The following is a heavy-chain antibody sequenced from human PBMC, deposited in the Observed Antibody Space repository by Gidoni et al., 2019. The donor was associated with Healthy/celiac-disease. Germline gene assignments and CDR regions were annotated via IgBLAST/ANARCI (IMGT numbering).Heavy chain of an antibody. Sequence: EVQLFESGGGLVQPGGSLRLFCAASGFPLSRYAMSWVRQAPGKGLGWVSAISGSGGSTYYADSVKGRFTISRDNAKNTLYLQMNSLRAEDTAVYYCAKDGEWELRRNYFDYWGQGTLVTVSS. D-gene: IGHD1-26*01. V-gene: IGHV3-23*01. CDR1: GFPLSRYA. CDR2: ISGSGGST. CDR3: AKDGEWELRRNYFDY. J-gene: IGHJ4*02.